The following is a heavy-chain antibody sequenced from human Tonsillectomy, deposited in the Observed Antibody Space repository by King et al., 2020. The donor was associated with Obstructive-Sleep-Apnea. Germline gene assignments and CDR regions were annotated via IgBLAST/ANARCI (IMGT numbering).Heavy chain of an antibody. Sequence: VQLVESGGGVVQPGRSLRLSCAASGFTFSNYAIHWVRQAPGKGLEWLAVISYDGSNKYYADSVKGRFTISRDNSKDTLSLQMNGLRAEDTALYYCARAEGTYYWGAFFDCWGQGTLVTVSS. CDR1: GFTFSNYA. D-gene: IGHD1-26*01. CDR2: ISYDGSNK. CDR3: ARAEGTYYWGAFFDC. J-gene: IGHJ4*02. V-gene: IGHV3-30-3*01.